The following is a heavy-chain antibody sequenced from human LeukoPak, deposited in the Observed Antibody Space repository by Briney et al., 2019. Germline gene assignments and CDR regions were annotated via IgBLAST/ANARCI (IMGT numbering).Heavy chain of an antibody. CDR1: GFTFSSYG. J-gene: IGHJ1*01. V-gene: IGHV3-23*01. D-gene: IGHD4-23*01. CDR2: ISGSGGST. CDR3: AKGNAGGDYFQH. Sequence: GGSLRLSCAASGFTFSSYGMSWVRQAPGKGLEWVSAISGSGGSTYYADSVKGRFTISRDNSKNTLYLQMNSLRAEDTAVYYCAKGNAGGDYFQHWGQGTLVTVSS.